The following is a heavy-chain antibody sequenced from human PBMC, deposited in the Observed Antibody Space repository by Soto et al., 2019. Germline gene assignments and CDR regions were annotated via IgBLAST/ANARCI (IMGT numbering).Heavy chain of an antibody. J-gene: IGHJ3*02. Sequence: GGSLRLSCASSGFTFDDYAMHWVRQAPGKGLEWVSGISWNSGSIGHADSVKGRFTISRDNAKNSLYLQMNSLRAEDTALYYCAKGVDYYDSSGDRDAFDIWGQGTMVTVAS. CDR3: AKGVDYYDSSGDRDAFDI. CDR1: GFTFDDYA. V-gene: IGHV3-9*01. D-gene: IGHD3-22*01. CDR2: ISWNSGSI.